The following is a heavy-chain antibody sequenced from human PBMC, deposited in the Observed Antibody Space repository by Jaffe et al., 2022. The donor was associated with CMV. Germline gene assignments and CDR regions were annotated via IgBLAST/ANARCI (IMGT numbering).Heavy chain of an antibody. CDR3: ARVTRWVVAATPPASNYYYMDV. J-gene: IGHJ6*03. D-gene: IGHD2-15*01. Sequence: QVQLQESGPGLVKPSGTLSLTCAVSGGSISSSNWWSWVRQPPGKGLEWIGEIYHSGSTNYNPSLKSRVTISVDKSKNQFSLKLSSVTAADTAVYYCARVTRWVVAATPPASNYYYMDVWGKGTTVTVSS. V-gene: IGHV4-4*02. CDR2: IYHSGST. CDR1: GGSISSSNW.